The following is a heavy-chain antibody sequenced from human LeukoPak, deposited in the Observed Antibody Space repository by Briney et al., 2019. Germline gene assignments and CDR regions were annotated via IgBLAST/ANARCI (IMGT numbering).Heavy chain of an antibody. J-gene: IGHJ4*02. D-gene: IGHD5-18*01. CDR3: GRGGARGYTYGFIDF. V-gene: IGHV4-61*01. CDR2: VYSGGNT. CDR1: GCSISSSNYY. Sequence: KPSETLSLTCTVSGCSISSSNYYWCWLQQPPGKRQEWIGYVYSGGNTNYNPSLKSRVTISVDASKNQFSLKLSSVTAADTAVYYCGRGGARGYTYGFIDFWGQGTLVTVSS.